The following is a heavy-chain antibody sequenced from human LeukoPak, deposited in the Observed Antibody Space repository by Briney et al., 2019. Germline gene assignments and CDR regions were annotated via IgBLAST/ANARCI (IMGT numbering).Heavy chain of an antibody. CDR2: IHYSGST. CDR1: GGSISSYY. V-gene: IGHV4-59*08. Sequence: PSKTLSLTCTVSGGSISSYYWSWIRQPPGKGLEWIGYIHYSGSTDYNASLKSRVTISIDTSKNQFSLKLSSVTAADTAMYYCARHLMVTADGSFDYWGQGTLVTVSS. J-gene: IGHJ4*02. CDR3: ARHLMVTADGSFDY. D-gene: IGHD6-13*01.